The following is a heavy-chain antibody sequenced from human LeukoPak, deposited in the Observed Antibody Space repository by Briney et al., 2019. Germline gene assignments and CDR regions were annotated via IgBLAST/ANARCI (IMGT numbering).Heavy chain of an antibody. CDR2: IYYSGST. CDR3: ARDGGLGYFDY. J-gene: IGHJ4*02. CDR1: GGSISSSSYY. V-gene: IGHV4-39*07. D-gene: IGHD3-16*01. Sequence: NTSETLSLTCTVSGGSISSSSYYWGWIRQPPGKGLEWIGSIYYSGSTYYNPSLKSRVTISVDTSKNQFSLKLSSVTAADTAVYYCARDGGLGYFDYWGQGTLVTVSS.